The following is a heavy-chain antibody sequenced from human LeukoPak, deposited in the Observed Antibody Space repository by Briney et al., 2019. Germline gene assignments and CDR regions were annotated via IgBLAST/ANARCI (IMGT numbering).Heavy chain of an antibody. CDR2: IIPIFDTA. Sequence: SVKVSCKASGYTFTGYYMHWVRQAPGQGLEWMGGIIPIFDTADYAQKFQGRVTITADESTSTAYMELSSLRSEDTAVFYCARISLGAIWGYYYGMDVWGQGTTVTVSS. D-gene: IGHD1-26*01. CDR1: GYTFTGYY. J-gene: IGHJ6*02. V-gene: IGHV1-69*13. CDR3: ARISLGAIWGYYYGMDV.